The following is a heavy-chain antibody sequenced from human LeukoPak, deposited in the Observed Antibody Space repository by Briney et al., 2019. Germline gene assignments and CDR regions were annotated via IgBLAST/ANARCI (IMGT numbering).Heavy chain of an antibody. CDR1: GFTFSDYY. CDR3: ARDGAYSSGWRPFDY. D-gene: IGHD6-19*01. J-gene: IGHJ4*02. V-gene: IGHV3-11*01. Sequence: PGGSLRLSCAASGFTFSDYYMSWIRQAPGKGLEWVSYISSSGSTIYYADSVKGRFTISRDNAKNSLYLQMNSLRAEGTAVYYCARDGAYSSGWRPFDYWGQGTLVTVSS. CDR2: ISSSGSTI.